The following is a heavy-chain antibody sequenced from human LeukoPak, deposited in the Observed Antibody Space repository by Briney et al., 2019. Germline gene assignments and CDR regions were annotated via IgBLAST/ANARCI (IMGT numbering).Heavy chain of an antibody. D-gene: IGHD3-10*01. CDR1: GGSFSGYY. CDR3: ATGRTMVRGWDSEFDY. V-gene: IGHV4-34*01. J-gene: IGHJ4*02. Sequence: PSETLSLTCAVYGGSFSGYYWSWIRQPPGKGLEWIGEINHSGSTNYNPSLKSRVTISVDTSKNQFSLKLSSVTAADTAVYYCATGRTMVRGWDSEFDYWGQGTLVTVSS. CDR2: INHSGST.